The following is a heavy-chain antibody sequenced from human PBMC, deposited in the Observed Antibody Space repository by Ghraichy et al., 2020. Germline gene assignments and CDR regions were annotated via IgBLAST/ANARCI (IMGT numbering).Heavy chain of an antibody. CDR2: ISSGGGDNT. J-gene: IGHJ4*02. CDR1: GFTFSSYA. D-gene: IGHD3-22*01. Sequence: GGSLRLSCAASGFTFSSYAMSWVRQSPGKGLEWVSAISSGGGDNTHYADSVKGRFTISRDNSKNTVSLHMNSLRAEDTAVYYCAKGYSATFYYDSSGFDYWGQGTLVTVSS. V-gene: IGHV3-23*01. CDR3: AKGYSATFYYDSSGFDY.